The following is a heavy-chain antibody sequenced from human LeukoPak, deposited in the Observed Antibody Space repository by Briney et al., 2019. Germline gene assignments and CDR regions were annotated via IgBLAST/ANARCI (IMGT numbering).Heavy chain of an antibody. CDR1: GFTFSDYY. J-gene: IGHJ5*02. CDR2: ISSSGSTI. V-gene: IGHV3-11*01. D-gene: IGHD3-10*01. CDR3: ARPKLLWFGELLQALLP. Sequence: GESLRLSCAASGFTFSDYYMSWIRQAPGKGLEWVSYISSSGSTIYYADSVKGRFTISRDNAKNSLYLQMNSLRAEDTAVYYCARPKLLWFGELLQALLPWGQGTLVTVSS.